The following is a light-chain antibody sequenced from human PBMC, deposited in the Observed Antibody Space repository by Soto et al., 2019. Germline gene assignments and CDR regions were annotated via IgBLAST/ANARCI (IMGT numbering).Light chain of an antibody. Sequence: QSALTQPASVSGSPGQSITISCTGSSSDVGDYNSVSWYQQPPGKAPKLMIYDVTDRPSGVSDRFSGSKSGNTASLTISGLQAEDEADYYCSSYTSSSTLVLFGGGTKLTVL. CDR2: DVT. V-gene: IGLV2-14*01. J-gene: IGLJ2*01. CDR1: SSDVGDYNS. CDR3: SSYTSSSTLVL.